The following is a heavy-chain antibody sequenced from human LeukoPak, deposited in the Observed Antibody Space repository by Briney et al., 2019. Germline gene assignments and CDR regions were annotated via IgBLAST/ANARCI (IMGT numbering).Heavy chain of an antibody. D-gene: IGHD5-18*01. J-gene: IGHJ4*02. CDR1: GGSISSYY. CDR3: ARARGGYSYGTAFDY. Sequence: SETLSLTCTVSGGSISSYYWSWIRQPAGKGLEWIGRIYTSGGTNYNPSLKSRVTISVDTSKNQFSLKLSSVTAADTAVYYCARARGGYSYGTAFDYWGQGTLVTVSS. CDR2: IYTSGGT. V-gene: IGHV4-4*07.